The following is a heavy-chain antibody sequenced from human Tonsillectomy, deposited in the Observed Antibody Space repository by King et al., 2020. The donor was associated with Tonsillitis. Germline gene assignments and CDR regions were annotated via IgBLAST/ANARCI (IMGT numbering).Heavy chain of an antibody. D-gene: IGHD2-2*01. CDR2: INHSGSS. CDR3: ARANCSSTICCGDWFDP. V-gene: IGHV4-34*01. Sequence: VQLQQWGAGRLKPSETLSLTCVVYGGSFSGYYWSWIRQPPGKGLEWIGEINHSGSSNYNPSLKSRVTILIDTSKNQFSLKLTSVTAADAAAYYCARANCSSTICCGDWFDPWGQGTRVTVSS. J-gene: IGHJ5*02. CDR1: GGSFSGYY.